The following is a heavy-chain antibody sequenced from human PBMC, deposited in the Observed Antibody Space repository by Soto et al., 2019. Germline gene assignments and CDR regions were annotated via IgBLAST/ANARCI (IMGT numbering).Heavy chain of an antibody. J-gene: IGHJ6*02. CDR2: INPNFPAP. V-gene: IGHV1-69*12. D-gene: IGHD3-3*02. CDR1: GGTFGNSA. Sequence: QVQLVQSGAEMKKPGSSVTVSCKASGGTFGNSAISWVRQAPGQGLEWIGGINPNFPAPDYAQKFQGRVRITADESTRTAYMELTSLRAEDTDVYYCARDKDRQQLGGNYYYGIDVWGQGATVTVSS. CDR3: ARDKDRQQLGGNYYYGIDV.